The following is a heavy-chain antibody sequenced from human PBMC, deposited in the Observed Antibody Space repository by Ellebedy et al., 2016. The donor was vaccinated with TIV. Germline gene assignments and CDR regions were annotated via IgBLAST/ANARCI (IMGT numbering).Heavy chain of an antibody. D-gene: IGHD5-24*01. V-gene: IGHV4-39*01. CDR2: IYYSGST. Sequence: MPSETLSLTCTVSGGSINYSGYYWGWIRQPPGKGLEWIGNIYYSGSTYYNPSLKSRVTISLDTSKNQFSLKLSSVTAADTAVYYCARRRDSTYYFDYWGQGALVPVSS. J-gene: IGHJ4*02. CDR1: GGSINYSGYY. CDR3: ARRRDSTYYFDY.